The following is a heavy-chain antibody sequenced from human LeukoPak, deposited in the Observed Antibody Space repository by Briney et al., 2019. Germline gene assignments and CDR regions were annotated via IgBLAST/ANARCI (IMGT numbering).Heavy chain of an antibody. D-gene: IGHD6-19*01. V-gene: IGHV4-61*08. CDR1: GGSISSGDYS. J-gene: IGHJ4*02. Sequence: PSETLSLTCTVSGGSISSGDYSWSWIRQPPGKGLEWIGYIYYSGSTNYNPSLKSRVTISVDTSKNQFSLKLSSVTAADTAVYYCARTGYSSGWHFDYWGQGTLVTVSS. CDR2: IYYSGST. CDR3: ARTGYSSGWHFDY.